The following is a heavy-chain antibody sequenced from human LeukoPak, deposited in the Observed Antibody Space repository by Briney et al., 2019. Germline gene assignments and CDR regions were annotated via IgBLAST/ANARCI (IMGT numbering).Heavy chain of an antibody. Sequence: GGSLRLSCAASGFTFSSYAMSWVRQAPGKGLEWVSAISGSGGSTYYADSVKGRFTISRDNAKNSLYLQMNSLRAEDTAVYYCATESGTYSGTCFDYWGQGNLVTVSS. V-gene: IGHV3-23*01. CDR3: ATESGTYSGTCFDY. J-gene: IGHJ4*02. CDR2: ISGSGGST. CDR1: GFTFSSYA. D-gene: IGHD1-26*01.